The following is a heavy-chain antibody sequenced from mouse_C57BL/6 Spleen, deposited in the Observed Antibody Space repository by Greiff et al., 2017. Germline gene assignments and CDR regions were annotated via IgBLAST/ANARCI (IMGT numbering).Heavy chain of an antibody. J-gene: IGHJ3*01. CDR1: GYTFTSYW. CDR2: IDPSDSAT. V-gene: IGHV1-52*01. CDR3: ARRDGSSAAWFAY. Sequence: QVQLQQPGAELVRPGSSVKLSCKASGYTFTSYWMHWVKQRPIQGLEWIGNIDPSDSATHYNQKFKDKATLTVYKSSSTAYMQLSSLTSAASAVYDGARRDGSSAAWFAYWGQGTLVTVSA. D-gene: IGHD1-1*01.